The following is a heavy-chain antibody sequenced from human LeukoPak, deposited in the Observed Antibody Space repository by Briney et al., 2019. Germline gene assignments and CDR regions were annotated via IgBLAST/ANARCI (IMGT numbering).Heavy chain of an antibody. Sequence: SGPTLVKPTQTLTLTCTFSGFSLSTSGVGVGWIRQPPGKALEWLALIYWNDDKRYSPSLKSRLTITKDTSKNQVVLTMTNMDPVDTATYYCAHMPEIPGGYCSGGSCYSHLWYFDYWGQGTLVTVSS. CDR1: GFSLSTSGVG. CDR3: AHMPEIPGGYCSGGSCYSHLWYFDY. J-gene: IGHJ4*02. D-gene: IGHD2-15*01. CDR2: IYWNDDK. V-gene: IGHV2-5*01.